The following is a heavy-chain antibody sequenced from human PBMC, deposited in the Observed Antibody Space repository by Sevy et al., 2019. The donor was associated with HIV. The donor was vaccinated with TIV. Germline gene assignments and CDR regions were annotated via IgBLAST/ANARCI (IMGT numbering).Heavy chain of an antibody. Sequence: GGCLRLSCAASGFTFSSYAMHWVRQAPGKGLEWVAVISYDGSNNYYADSVKGRFTISRDNSKNTLYLQMNSLRYEDTAVYYCARGMGATVLLSVEYFQYWGRGTLVTVSS. CDR3: ARGMGATVLLSVEYFQY. V-gene: IGHV3-30*04. D-gene: IGHD1-26*01. CDR2: ISYDGSNN. J-gene: IGHJ1*01. CDR1: GFTFSSYA.